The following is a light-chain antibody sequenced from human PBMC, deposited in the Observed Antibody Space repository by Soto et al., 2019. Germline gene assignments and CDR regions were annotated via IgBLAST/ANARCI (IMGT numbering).Light chain of an antibody. V-gene: IGKV1-39*01. J-gene: IGKJ1*01. CDR1: QSISYY. CDR3: QQSYTTPWT. Sequence: DIQMTQSPSSLSASVGDRVTITCRASQSISYYLNWYQQKPGRAPRLLIYTTSSLQSGVPSKFSGSASGTDFTLTISSLQPEDFETYYCQQSYTTPWTFGQGTKVEIK. CDR2: TTS.